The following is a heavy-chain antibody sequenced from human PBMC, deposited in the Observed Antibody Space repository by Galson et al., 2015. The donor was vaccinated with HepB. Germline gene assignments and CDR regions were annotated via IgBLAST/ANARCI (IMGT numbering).Heavy chain of an antibody. Sequence: SLRLSCAASGFTFSDYFMTWIRQAPGKGLEWVSYISSGSDYTNYADSVKGRFTISRDNARNSVFLQMNSLRAEDTAVYYCARDAWLPGMTSSTVGVLDIWGQGTVVTVSS. J-gene: IGHJ3*02. CDR3: ARDAWLPGMTSSTVGVLDI. CDR1: GFTFSDYF. V-gene: IGHV3-11*06. D-gene: IGHD3-3*01. CDR2: ISSGSDYT.